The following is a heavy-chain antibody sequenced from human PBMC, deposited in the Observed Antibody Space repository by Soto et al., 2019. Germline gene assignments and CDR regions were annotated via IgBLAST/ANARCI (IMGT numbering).Heavy chain of an antibody. D-gene: IGHD3-22*01. V-gene: IGHV3-21*01. CDR2: ISSSSSYI. Sequence: EVQLVESGGGLVKPGGSLRLSCAASGFTFSSYSMNWVRQAPGKGLEWVSSISSSSSYIYYADSVKGRFTISRDNGKNSLYLQMNSLRAEDTAVYYCARDGAMIVAVDTFAFDIWGQGTMVTVSS. CDR1: GFTFSSYS. J-gene: IGHJ3*02. CDR3: ARDGAMIVAVDTFAFDI.